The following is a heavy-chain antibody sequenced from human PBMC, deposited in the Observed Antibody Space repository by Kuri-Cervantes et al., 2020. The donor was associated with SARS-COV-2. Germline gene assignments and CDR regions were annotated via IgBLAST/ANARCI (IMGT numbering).Heavy chain of an antibody. D-gene: IGHD3-16*02. CDR2: INWNGGST. CDR3: AKALPDYDYVWGSYRQGGFDY. J-gene: IGHJ4*02. Sequence: GGSLRLSCAASGFTFDDYGMSWVRQAPGKGLEWVSGINWNGGSTGYADSVKGRFTISRDNSKNTLYLQMNSLRAEDTAVYYCAKALPDYDYVWGSYRQGGFDYWGQGTLVTVSS. V-gene: IGHV3-20*04. CDR1: GFTFDDYG.